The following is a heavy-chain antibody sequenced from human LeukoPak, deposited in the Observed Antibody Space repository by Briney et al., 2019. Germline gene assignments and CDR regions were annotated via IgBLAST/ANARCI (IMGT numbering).Heavy chain of an antibody. D-gene: IGHD1-26*01. CDR3: AKDGSVRGPRVGAYDY. J-gene: IGHJ4*02. Sequence: GRSLRLSCAASGFPFSSYCMHWVRQAPGKGLEWVAVISYDGSNKYYADSVKGRFTISRDNSKNTLYLQMNSLRAEDTAVYYCAKDGSVRGPRVGAYDYWGQGTLVTVSS. V-gene: IGHV3-30*18. CDR2: ISYDGSNK. CDR1: GFPFSSYC.